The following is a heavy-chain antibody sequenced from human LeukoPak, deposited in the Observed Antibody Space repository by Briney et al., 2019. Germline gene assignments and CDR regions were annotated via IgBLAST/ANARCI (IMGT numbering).Heavy chain of an antibody. V-gene: IGHV1-69*13. CDR1: GYTFTYYY. D-gene: IGHD5-18*01. CDR2: IIPIFGTA. CDR3: ARDRGYSYAKKSSEYYYMDV. Sequence: GASVKVSCKAFGYTFTYYYIHWVRQAPGQGLEWMGGIIPIFGTANYAQKFQGRVTITADESTSTVYMELSSLRSEDTAVYYCARDRGYSYAKKSSEYYYMDVWGKGTTVTISS. J-gene: IGHJ6*03.